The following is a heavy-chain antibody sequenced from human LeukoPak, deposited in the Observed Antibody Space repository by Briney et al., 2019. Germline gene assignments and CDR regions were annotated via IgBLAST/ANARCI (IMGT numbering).Heavy chain of an antibody. CDR3: AASSYYYYYYGMDV. V-gene: IGHV4-61*08. J-gene: IGHJ6*02. CDR1: GGSISSGGYS. CDR2: VYYSGST. Sequence: SQTLSLTCAVSGGSISSGGYSWSWIRQPPGKGLEWIVYVYYSGSTNYNPSLKSRVTISADTSQNQFSLKLSSVTAADTAVYYCAASSYYYYYYGMDVWGQGTTVTVSS. D-gene: IGHD6-6*01.